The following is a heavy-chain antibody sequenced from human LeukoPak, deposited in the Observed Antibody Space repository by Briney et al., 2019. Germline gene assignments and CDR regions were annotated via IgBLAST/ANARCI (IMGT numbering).Heavy chain of an antibody. V-gene: IGHV3-74*01. Sequence: GGSLRLSCAASGFTFSVFWMFWDRQAPGQGLVWVSHISPDGRSTNYADSVKGRFTISRDNARNTLYLQLNSLTAEDTAVYYCAMGYKSAYSWDYWGQGTLVTVSS. CDR1: GFTFSVFW. J-gene: IGHJ4*02. CDR3: AMGYKSAYSWDY. CDR2: ISPDGRST. D-gene: IGHD5-18*01.